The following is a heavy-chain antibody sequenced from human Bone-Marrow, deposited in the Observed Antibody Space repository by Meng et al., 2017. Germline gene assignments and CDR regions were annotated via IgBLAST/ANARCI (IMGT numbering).Heavy chain of an antibody. D-gene: IGHD2-8*02. CDR3: ARQLTVPYFFDY. CDR2: IYYSGST. V-gene: IGHV4-39*01. CDR1: GASISTSSYY. Sequence: QLQLQESGPGLVKPSETLSLTCTVSGASISTSSYYWGWIRQPPGKGLEWIGSIYYSGSTYYNPSLKSRVTISVDTSKNHFSLKLSSVTAADTAVYYCARQLTVPYFFDYWGQGTLVPSPQ. J-gene: IGHJ4*02.